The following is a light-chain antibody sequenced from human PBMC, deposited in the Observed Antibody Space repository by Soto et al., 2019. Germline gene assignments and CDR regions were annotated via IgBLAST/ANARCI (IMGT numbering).Light chain of an antibody. CDR3: QQSNGSPLT. J-gene: IGKJ5*01. V-gene: IGKV1D-12*01. CDR1: QSVSDC. CDR2: AAS. Sequence: DIEMTQSPSSLSLSPGDRVTISCRASQSVSDCLAWYQQKPGKAPKLLIYAASTVQSVIPSRFSGSASGTDFTLIISSQQPEDFANYYCQQSNGSPLTFGQGTRL.